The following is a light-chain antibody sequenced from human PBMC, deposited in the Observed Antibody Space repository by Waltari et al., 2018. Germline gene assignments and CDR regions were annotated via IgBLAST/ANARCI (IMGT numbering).Light chain of an antibody. J-gene: IGKJ2*01. CDR3: QQYNSYPVT. Sequence: DIQMTQSPSSLSASVGDTVTLSCRASQSISSWLAWYQRRPGKAPSLLIYDASRLDIGVTSRFSASGSGTEFTLTISSLQPDDFATYYCQQYNSYPVTFGQGTKLEIK. V-gene: IGKV1-5*01. CDR1: QSISSW. CDR2: DAS.